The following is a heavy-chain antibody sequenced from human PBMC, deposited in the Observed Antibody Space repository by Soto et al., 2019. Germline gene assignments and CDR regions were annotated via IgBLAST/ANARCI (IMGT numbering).Heavy chain of an antibody. CDR3: ARSGGLDRDFNY. D-gene: IGHD2-15*01. J-gene: IGHJ4*02. CDR1: GGTFSSDS. CDR2: IIPMFDTP. V-gene: IGHV1-69*12. Sequence: QVQLVQSGAEVKKPGSSVKVSCKASGGTFSSDSFSWVRQAPGQGLEWMGGIIPMFDTPIYAQKFQDRVTIIADESMSTAYMQLSSLRSGDTAVYYCARSGGLDRDFNYWGQGSLVTVSS.